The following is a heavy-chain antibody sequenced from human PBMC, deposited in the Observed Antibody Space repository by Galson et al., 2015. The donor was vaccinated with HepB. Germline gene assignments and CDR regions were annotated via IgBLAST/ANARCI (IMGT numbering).Heavy chain of an antibody. J-gene: IGHJ4*02. CDR3: AKVVRSTWHGSLIDY. D-gene: IGHD2-2*01. CDR2: IIGSGGYT. V-gene: IGHV3-23*01. Sequence: SLRLSCAGSGFTFRNFGMTWVRQAPGKGLEWVSAIIGSGGYTYYTDSVKGRFTISGDNSKNMVYLQMNSLTAEDTALYYCAKVVRSTWHGSLIDYWGQGTLVSVSS. CDR1: GFTFRNFG.